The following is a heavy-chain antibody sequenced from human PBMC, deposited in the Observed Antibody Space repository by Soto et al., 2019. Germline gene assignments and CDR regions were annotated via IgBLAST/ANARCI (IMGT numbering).Heavy chain of an antibody. J-gene: IGHJ5*02. CDR3: ARTTFTPADNFFDP. CDR1: GHSLIYGNYY. Sequence: QVHLQESGPGLVKPSQTLSLTCNVSGHSLIYGNYYWSWIRQHPGKGLEWIGHTSHSGKTSFNPSLKSRLSILMNMPDNEFYLRLNSVTAADTAVYYCARTTFTPADNFFDPWGQGTLVTVSS. V-gene: IGHV4-31*03. CDR2: TSHSGKT. D-gene: IGHD2-15*01.